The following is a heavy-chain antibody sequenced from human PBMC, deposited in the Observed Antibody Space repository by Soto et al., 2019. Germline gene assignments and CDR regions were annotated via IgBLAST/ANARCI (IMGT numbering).Heavy chain of an antibody. CDR3: ARAVELAVPAATGYFDF. CDR2: IKLDGSER. Sequence: GGSLRLSCEASGFTFSSYWMSWVRQAPGKGLEWVANIKLDGSERYYVDSVRGRFTISRDNAKNSLFLQMDSLRAEGTAVYYCARAVELAVPAATGYFDFWGQGTLVTVSS. CDR1: GFTFSSYW. D-gene: IGHD6-13*01. J-gene: IGHJ4*03. V-gene: IGHV3-7*03.